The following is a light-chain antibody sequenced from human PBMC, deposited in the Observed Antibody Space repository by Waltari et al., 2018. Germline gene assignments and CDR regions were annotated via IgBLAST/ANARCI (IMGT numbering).Light chain of an antibody. CDR2: KAS. J-gene: IGKJ1*01. CDR3: QEYNTYFRT. Sequence: DIQMTQSPSTLSASVGDRVTITCRASQSISNWLAGYQQRPGKAPILLIYKASTLQATVPSRFSGSGSGTEFTLTINSLQPDDFATYYCQEYNTYFRTFGQGTKVEVK. V-gene: IGKV1-5*03. CDR1: QSISNW.